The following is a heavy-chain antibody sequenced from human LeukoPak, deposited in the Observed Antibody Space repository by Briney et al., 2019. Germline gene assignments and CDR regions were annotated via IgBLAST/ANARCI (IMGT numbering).Heavy chain of an antibody. CDR3: AKGREPGGLDF. Sequence: GGSLRLSCAASGFTFSSYGMHWVRQAPGKGLEWVSFTWYDGSQKYYADSVKGRFTISRDNSKNTLYLQMNSLRVEDTAVYYCAKGREPGGLDFWGQGTLVTVSS. CDR2: TWYDGSQK. D-gene: IGHD1-26*01. J-gene: IGHJ4*02. V-gene: IGHV3-30*02. CDR1: GFTFSSYG.